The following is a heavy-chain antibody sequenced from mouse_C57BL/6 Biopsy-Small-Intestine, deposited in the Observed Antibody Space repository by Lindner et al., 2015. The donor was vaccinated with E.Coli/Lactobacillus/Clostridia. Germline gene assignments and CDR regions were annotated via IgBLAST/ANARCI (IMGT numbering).Heavy chain of an antibody. CDR2: ISYSGST. D-gene: IGHD4-1*01. CDR1: GYSITSDN. Sequence: VQLQESGPGLAKPSQTLSLTCSVTGYSITSDNWNWIRKFPGNKLEYMGYISYSGSTYYNSSLKSRISITRDTSKNQYYLQLNSVATEDTATYYCARSTGYFDYWGQGTTLTVSS. J-gene: IGHJ2*01. CDR3: ARSTGYFDY. V-gene: IGHV3-8*01.